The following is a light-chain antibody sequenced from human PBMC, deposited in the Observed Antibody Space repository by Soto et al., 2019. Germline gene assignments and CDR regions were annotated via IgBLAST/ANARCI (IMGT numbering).Light chain of an antibody. CDR1: SPTIGNNY. V-gene: IGLV1-51*01. Sequence: QSVLTQPPSVSAAPGQKVTISCSGSSPTIGNNYVSWYQQLPGTAPKLLIYDNNQRPSGIPDRFSGSKSGTSATLGIAGLQTGDEADYYCGTWDSSLSVWVFGGGTKLTVL. CDR3: GTWDSSLSVWV. J-gene: IGLJ3*02. CDR2: DNN.